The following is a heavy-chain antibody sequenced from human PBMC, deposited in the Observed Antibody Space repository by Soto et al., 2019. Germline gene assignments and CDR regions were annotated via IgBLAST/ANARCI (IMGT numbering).Heavy chain of an antibody. CDR1: GGSISSYY. V-gene: IGHV4-59*01. CDR3: ARDFSIAARPGAPAGGYYGMDV. D-gene: IGHD6-6*01. J-gene: IGHJ6*02. CDR2: IYYSGST. Sequence: QVQLQESGPGLVKPSETLSLTCTVSGGSISSYYWSWIRQPPGKGLEWIGYIYYSGSTNYNPSLKSRVTISVDRSKNQFSLKLSSVTAADTAVYYCARDFSIAARPGAPAGGYYGMDVWGQGTTVTVSS.